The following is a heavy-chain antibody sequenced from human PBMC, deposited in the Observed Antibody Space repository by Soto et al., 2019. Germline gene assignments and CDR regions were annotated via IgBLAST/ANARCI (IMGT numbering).Heavy chain of an antibody. CDR3: ASLVFRRGSLYFVS. D-gene: IGHD3-3*01. J-gene: IGHJ4*02. Sequence: PSETLSLTCSVSGGSISSGGYYWSWIRQHPGKGLEWIGYIYYSGSTYYNPSLKSRVTISVDTSKKQFSLKVTSVTAADTAVYYCASLVFRRGSLYFVSWGQGILVTVSS. CDR1: GGSISSGGYY. V-gene: IGHV4-39*01. CDR2: IYYSGST.